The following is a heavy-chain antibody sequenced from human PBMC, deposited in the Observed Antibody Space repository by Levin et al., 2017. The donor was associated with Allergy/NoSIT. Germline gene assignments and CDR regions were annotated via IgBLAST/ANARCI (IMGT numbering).Heavy chain of an antibody. CDR2: IHGTGST. J-gene: IGHJ4*02. V-gene: IGHV4-4*07. Sequence: SPTLSLTCTVSGDSLTTSYWTWIRQPAGKGLEWLGRIHGTGSTNYNPSLKSRVTMSVDTSKNQFSLKLNSVTAADMAVYYCARGAIEYDDYPVFDYWGQGTLVTVSS. CDR3: ARGAIEYDDYPVFDY. D-gene: IGHD4-17*01. CDR1: GDSLTTSY.